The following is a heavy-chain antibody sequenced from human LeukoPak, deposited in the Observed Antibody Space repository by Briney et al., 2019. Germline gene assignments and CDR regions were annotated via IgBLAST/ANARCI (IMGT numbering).Heavy chain of an antibody. CDR3: ARHLRQWLGFSNPLKDGYFDL. D-gene: IGHD6-19*01. J-gene: IGHJ2*01. Sequence: GGSLRLSCAASEFTFSTYWMSWVRQAPGKGLDRVANIKQDGSEKYSVDSVKGRFTISRDNAKNSLYLQMNSLRAEDTAVYYCARHLRQWLGFSNPLKDGYFDLWGRGTLVTVSS. V-gene: IGHV3-7*01. CDR2: IKQDGSEK. CDR1: EFTFSTYW.